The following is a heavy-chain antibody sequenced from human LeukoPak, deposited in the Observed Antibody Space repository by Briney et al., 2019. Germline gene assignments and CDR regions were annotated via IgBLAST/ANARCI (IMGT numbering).Heavy chain of an antibody. V-gene: IGHV1-18*01. CDR3: ARAGTTSSSTPDF. J-gene: IGHJ4*02. D-gene: IGHD6-6*01. Sequence: GASVKVSCKASGYIFSTYGITWVRQAPGQGLEWMGWISAYNGNTNYEQKFQGKVTMTTDTSTSTAYMELRSLRSDDTAVYYCARAGTTSSSTPDFWGQGTPVTVPS. CDR2: ISAYNGNT. CDR1: GYIFSTYG.